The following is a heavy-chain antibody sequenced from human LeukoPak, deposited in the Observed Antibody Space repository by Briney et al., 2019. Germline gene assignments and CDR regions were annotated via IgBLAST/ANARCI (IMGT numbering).Heavy chain of an antibody. CDR3: ASGDSTMVRGAPYYFDY. CDR1: GYTFTGYY. V-gene: IGHV1-2*02. Sequence: ASVTVSCRASGYTFTGYYMHWVRQAPGQGLEWMGWINPNSGGTNYAQKFQGRVTMTRDTSISTAYMELSRLKSDDTAVYYCASGDSTMVRGAPYYFDYWGQGTLVTVSS. J-gene: IGHJ4*02. D-gene: IGHD3-10*01. CDR2: INPNSGGT.